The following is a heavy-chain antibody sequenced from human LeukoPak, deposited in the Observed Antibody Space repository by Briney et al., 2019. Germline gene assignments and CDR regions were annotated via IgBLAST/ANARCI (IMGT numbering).Heavy chain of an antibody. CDR3: ARHSRGSPIDD. D-gene: IGHD2-15*01. CDR1: GFTFNSYW. J-gene: IGHJ4*02. CDR2: IRQDGSDE. Sequence: PGGSLRLSCAASGFTFNSYWMSWVRQAPEKGLEWLANIRQDGSDEQYVDSVKGRFTISRDNAKNSLYLQMNSLSAEDTAVYYCARHSRGSPIDDWGQRTLVTVSS. V-gene: IGHV3-7*01.